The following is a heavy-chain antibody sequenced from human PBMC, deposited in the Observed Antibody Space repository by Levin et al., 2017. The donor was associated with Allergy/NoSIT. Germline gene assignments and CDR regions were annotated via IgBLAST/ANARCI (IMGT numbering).Heavy chain of an antibody. V-gene: IGHV3-7*02. CDR1: GFTLSRYW. D-gene: IGHD2-15*01. J-gene: IGHJ4*02. CDR2: INPDGSEK. Sequence: GESLKISCAASGFTLSRYWVNWVRQAPGKGLEWVANINPDGSEKKYVDSVKGRFSISKDNAKKSGNLQMNSLRVEDTAVYYGLSSGSASVWGQGTLVTVSS. CDR3: LSSGSASV.